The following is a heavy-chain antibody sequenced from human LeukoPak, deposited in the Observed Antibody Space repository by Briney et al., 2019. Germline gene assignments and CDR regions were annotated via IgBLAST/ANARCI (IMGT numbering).Heavy chain of an antibody. CDR1: GYTFNNCG. J-gene: IGHJ1*01. CDR3: ARDSADCSGGSCYSADYFQH. V-gene: IGHV1-18*01. Sequence: ASVTVSFTASGYTFNNCGISWVRQAPGQGLEMMGRISAYNGNTNYAQKVQGRVTMTTDTSTSTAYMELRSLRSDDTAVYYCARDSADCSGGSCYSADYFQHWGQGTLVTVSS. CDR2: ISAYNGNT. D-gene: IGHD2-15*01.